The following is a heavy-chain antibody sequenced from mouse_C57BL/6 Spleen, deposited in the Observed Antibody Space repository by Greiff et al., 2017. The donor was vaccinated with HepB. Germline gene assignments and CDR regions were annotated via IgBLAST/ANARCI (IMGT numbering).Heavy chain of an antibody. D-gene: IGHD2-3*01. Sequence: VQLQQSGAELVRPGTSVKMSCKASGYTFTNYWIGWAKQRPGHGLEWIGDIYPGGGYTNYNEKFKGKATLTADKSSSTAYMQFSSLTSEDSAIYDCARSPDGYYDYWGQGTTLTVSS. J-gene: IGHJ2*01. V-gene: IGHV1-63*01. CDR3: ARSPDGYYDY. CDR1: GYTFTNYW. CDR2: IYPGGGYT.